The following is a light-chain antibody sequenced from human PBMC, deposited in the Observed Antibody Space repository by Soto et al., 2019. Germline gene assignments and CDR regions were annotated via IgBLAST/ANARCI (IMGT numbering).Light chain of an antibody. V-gene: IGKV1-17*01. CDR2: GAS. CDR1: QGIGND. J-gene: IGKJ1*01. CDR3: LQHNSYPRT. Sequence: DIQMTQSPSSLSASVGDRVTITCPARQGIGNDLGWYQQKPGKAPKRLVYGASSLQSGVPSRFSGSGSGTEFTLTISSLQPEDFATYYCLQHNSYPRTFGQGTKVEIK.